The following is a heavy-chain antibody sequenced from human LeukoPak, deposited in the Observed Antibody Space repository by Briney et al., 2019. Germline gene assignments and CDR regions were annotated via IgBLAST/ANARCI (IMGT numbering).Heavy chain of an antibody. CDR1: GFTFSSYT. J-gene: IGHJ4*02. Sequence: PPGGSLRLSCAASGFTFSSYTMHWVRQAPGKGLGYVSAISSNGGSTYYANSVKGRFTISRDNSKNTLYLQMGSLRAEDMAVYYCARWRHSSGYYYDDWGQGTLITVSS. CDR3: ARWRHSSGYYYDD. CDR2: ISSNGGST. V-gene: IGHV3-64*01. D-gene: IGHD3-22*01.